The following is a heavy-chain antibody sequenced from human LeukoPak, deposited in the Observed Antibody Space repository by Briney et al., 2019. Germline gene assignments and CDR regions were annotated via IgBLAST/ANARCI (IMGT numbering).Heavy chain of an antibody. J-gene: IGHJ4*02. Sequence: SETPSLTCTVSGGSISSYYWSWVRQPPGKGLEWIGYIYYSGSTNYNPSLKSRVTISVDTSKNQFSLKLSSVAAADTAVYYCARARDWNYVPFDYWGQGTLVTLSS. CDR2: IYYSGST. D-gene: IGHD1-7*01. V-gene: IGHV4-59*01. CDR3: ARARDWNYVPFDY. CDR1: GGSISSYY.